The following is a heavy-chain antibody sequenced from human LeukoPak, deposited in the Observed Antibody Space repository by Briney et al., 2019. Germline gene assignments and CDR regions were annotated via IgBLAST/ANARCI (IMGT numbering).Heavy chain of an antibody. CDR3: ASHSRELVSGFDY. D-gene: IGHD6-13*01. J-gene: IGHJ4*02. CDR1: GYTFTGYY. CDR2: INPNSGGT. Sequence: ASVKVSCKASGYTFTGYYMHWVRQAPGQGLERMGWINPNSGGTNYAQKFQGRVTMTRDTSISTAYMELSRLRSDDTAVYYCASHSRELVSGFDYWGQGTLVTVSS. V-gene: IGHV1-2*02.